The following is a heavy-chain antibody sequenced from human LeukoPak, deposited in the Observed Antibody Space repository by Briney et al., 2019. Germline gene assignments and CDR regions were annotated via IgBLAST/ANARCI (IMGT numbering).Heavy chain of an antibody. V-gene: IGHV3-66*01. D-gene: IGHD2-2*02. J-gene: IGHJ4*02. Sequence: GGSLRLSCAVSGFSVTNNYMSWVRQAPGKGLEWVSVIYSGGRTNYADSVKGRFTISRDNSKNTLHLQMNSLRAEDTAVYYCARGLEVVPAAIGVFDYWGQGTLVTVSS. CDR1: GFSVTNNY. CDR2: IYSGGRT. CDR3: ARGLEVVPAAIGVFDY.